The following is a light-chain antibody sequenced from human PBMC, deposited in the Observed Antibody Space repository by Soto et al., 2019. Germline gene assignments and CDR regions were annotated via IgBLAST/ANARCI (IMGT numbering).Light chain of an antibody. CDR1: QSVSSN. Sequence: EIVMTQSPATLSVSPGERATLSCRASQSVSSNVAWYQQKRGQAPRLLIYGASTRATGIPARFSGSGSGTEFTLTISSLQSEDFAVYYCQQYNNWPPWTFGQGTKVDIK. J-gene: IGKJ1*01. CDR2: GAS. V-gene: IGKV3-15*01. CDR3: QQYNNWPPWT.